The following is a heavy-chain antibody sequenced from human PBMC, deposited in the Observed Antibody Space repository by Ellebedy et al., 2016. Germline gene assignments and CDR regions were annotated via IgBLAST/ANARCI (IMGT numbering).Heavy chain of an antibody. V-gene: IGHV1-18*01. CDR2: ISAYVGNT. CDR1: GYTFTTYG. D-gene: IGHD6-13*01. J-gene: IGHJ3*02. Sequence: ASVKVSXXASGYTFTTYGISWVRQAPGQGLEWMGWISAYVGNTDYAEKFQGRVTMTTDTSTSSAYMELRSLRFDDTAVYYCATSISSWYVRDAFHIWGQGTMVTVSS. CDR3: ATSISSWYVRDAFHI.